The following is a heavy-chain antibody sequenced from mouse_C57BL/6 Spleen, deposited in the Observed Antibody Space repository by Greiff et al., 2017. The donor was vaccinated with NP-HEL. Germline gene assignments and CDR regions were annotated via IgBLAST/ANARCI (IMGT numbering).Heavy chain of an antibody. V-gene: IGHV5-17*01. D-gene: IGHD2-1*01. CDR1: GFTFSDYG. CDR3: ANSPYGNSFFAY. CDR2: ISSGSSTI. J-gene: IGHJ3*01. Sequence: EVKLMESGGGLVKPGGSLKLSGAASGFTFSDYGMHWVRQAPEKGLEWVAYISSGSSTIYYADTVKGRFTISRDNAKNTLFLQMTSLRSEDTAMYYCANSPYGNSFFAYWGQGTLVTVSA.